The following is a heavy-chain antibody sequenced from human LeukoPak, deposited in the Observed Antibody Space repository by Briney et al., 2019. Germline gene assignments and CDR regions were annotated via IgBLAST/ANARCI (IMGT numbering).Heavy chain of an antibody. CDR3: TTDPEVRTIVGAATVDY. D-gene: IGHD1-26*01. Sequence: GRSLRLSCAASGFTFSGYTMHWVRQAPGKGLEWVSAISGSGGSTYYADSVKGRFTISRDNSKSTLYLQMNSLRAEDTAVYYCTTDPEVRTIVGAATVDYWGQGTLVTVSS. CDR1: GFTFSGYT. CDR2: ISGSGGST. J-gene: IGHJ4*02. V-gene: IGHV3-23*01.